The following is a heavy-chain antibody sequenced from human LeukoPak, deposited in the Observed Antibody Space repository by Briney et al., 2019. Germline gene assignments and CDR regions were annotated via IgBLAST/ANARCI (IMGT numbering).Heavy chain of an antibody. CDR3: ARVVSQAAPDWYMDV. CDR2: VNFHGTS. J-gene: IGHJ2*01. D-gene: IGHD2-21*01. V-gene: IGHV4-38-2*01. Sequence: SETLSLTCDVSGYAIGSSHYWGWIRQPPGRGLQWIGHVNFHGTSAYNAPLRGRVTISIEASKNRFSLRLTSVTGADAAIYYCARVVSQAAPDWYMDVWGGGTVVIVSS. CDR1: GYAIGSSHY.